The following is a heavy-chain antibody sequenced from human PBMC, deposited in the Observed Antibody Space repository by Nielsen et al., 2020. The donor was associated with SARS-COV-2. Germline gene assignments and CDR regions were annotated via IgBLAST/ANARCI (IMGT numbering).Heavy chain of an antibody. CDR1: GGSIRSNYW. V-gene: IGHV4-4*02. D-gene: IGHD2-2*01. CDR3: ARFQRGPLLLGYYYYGMDV. J-gene: IGHJ6*02. Sequence: SETLSLTCAVSGGSIRSNYWWSWVRQSPGKGLEWIGEVYHSGSTIYNPSLKSRVTISQDKSKNQFSLKLSSVTAADTAVYYCARFQRGPLLLGYYYYGMDVWGQGTTVTVSS. CDR2: VYHSGST.